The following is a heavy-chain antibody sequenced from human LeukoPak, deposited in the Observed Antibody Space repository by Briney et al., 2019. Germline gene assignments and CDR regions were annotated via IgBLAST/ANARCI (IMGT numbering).Heavy chain of an antibody. D-gene: IGHD3-9*01. CDR3: ARDPTRRQSYYDILTGSPNWFDP. V-gene: IGHV3-30-3*01. J-gene: IGHJ5*02. CDR1: GFTFSSYA. CDR2: ISYDGSNK. Sequence: PGRSLRLSCAPSGFTFSSYAMHWVRQAPGKGLEWVAVISYDGSNKYYADSVKGRFTISRDNSKNTLYLQMNSLRAEDTAVYYCARDPTRRQSYYDILTGSPNWFDPWGQGTLVTVSS.